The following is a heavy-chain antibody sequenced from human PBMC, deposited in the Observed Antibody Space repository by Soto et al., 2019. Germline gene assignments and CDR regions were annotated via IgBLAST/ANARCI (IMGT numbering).Heavy chain of an antibody. CDR1: GFSFSSYA. Sequence: QVRLVESGGGVVQPGRSLRLSCTASGFSFSSYAMYWFRQPPGKGLEWVAVMSHDGINKHYEDSVKGRVTVSRDNSNHSMDLQLNSLRGEDTAMYYCARDMYSSDYFVKWFEPWGQGTLFTVSS. CDR3: ARDMYSSDYFVKWFEP. J-gene: IGHJ5*02. CDR2: MSHDGINK. V-gene: IGHV3-30-3*01. D-gene: IGHD6-19*01.